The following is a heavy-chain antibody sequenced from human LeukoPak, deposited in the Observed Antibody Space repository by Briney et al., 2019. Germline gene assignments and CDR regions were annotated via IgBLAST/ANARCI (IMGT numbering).Heavy chain of an antibody. CDR2: ISSSSNI. Sequence: GGSLILSCAASASGVSFSSHSMNWVRQAPGKGLEWISFISSSSNIFYAASVKGRFTVSRDNARNSLYLQMNSLRAEDTAIYYCAREYNSRATFDYWGQGTLVTVSS. D-gene: IGHD1-20*01. CDR1: ASGVSFSSHS. V-gene: IGHV3-48*01. CDR3: AREYNSRATFDY. J-gene: IGHJ4*02.